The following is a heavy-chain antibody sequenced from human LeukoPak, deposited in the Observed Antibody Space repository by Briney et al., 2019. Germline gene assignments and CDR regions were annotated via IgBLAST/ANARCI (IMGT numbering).Heavy chain of an antibody. J-gene: IGHJ5*02. D-gene: IGHD3-3*01. CDR2: IIPIFGTA. CDR3: ARDGAITIFGVVPYNWFDP. V-gene: IGHV1-69*13. Sequence: GAPVKVSCKASGGTFSSYAISWVRQAPGQGLEWMGGIIPIFGTANYAQKFQGRVTITADESTSTAYMELSSLRSEDTAVYYCARDGAITIFGVVPYNWFDPWGQGTLVTVSS. CDR1: GGTFSSYA.